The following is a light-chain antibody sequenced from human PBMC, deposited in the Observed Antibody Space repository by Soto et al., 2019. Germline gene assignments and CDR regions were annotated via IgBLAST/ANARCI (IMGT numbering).Light chain of an antibody. J-gene: IGKJ1*01. CDR2: GAS. CDR1: QSVNSHY. CDR3: QQYNMSPGT. Sequence: EIVLTQSPGTLSLSPGERATLSCRASQSVNSHYLAWYQQKPGQAPRLLIFGASNRATGIPDRFSGSGSGTDFTLTIGDLEPEDFAVYYCQQYNMSPGTFGQGTKVDIK. V-gene: IGKV3-20*01.